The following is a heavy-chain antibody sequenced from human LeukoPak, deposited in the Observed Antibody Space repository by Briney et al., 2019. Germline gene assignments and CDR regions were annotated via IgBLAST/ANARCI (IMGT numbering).Heavy chain of an antibody. CDR3: ARQSSGWYLLDY. J-gene: IGHJ4*02. CDR1: GYSFTSYY. CDR2: IYPGDSET. V-gene: IGHV5-51*01. Sequence: GESLKICCKGSGYSFTSYYIAWVRQKPGKGLEWLGLIYPGDSETKYSPSFQGQVSISVDKSISTAYLQLNNLKPSDSAIFFCARQSSGWYLLDYWGQGTLVTVSS. D-gene: IGHD6-19*01.